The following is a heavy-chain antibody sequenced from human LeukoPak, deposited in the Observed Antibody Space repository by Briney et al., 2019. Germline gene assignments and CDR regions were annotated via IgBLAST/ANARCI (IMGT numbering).Heavy chain of an antibody. D-gene: IGHD5-18*01. CDR3: PRAGYSYGTWYYFDY. J-gene: IGHJ4*02. Sequence: NSSETLSLSCTVSGVSISSYYWSWLRLPPGKGLEWLGYIYYTGATYYNPSLKSRVTISLDTSKNQFSLKLSSVTAADAAVYYCPRAGYSYGTWYYFDYWGQGALVTVSS. V-gene: IGHV4-59*01. CDR1: GVSISSYY. CDR2: IYYTGAT.